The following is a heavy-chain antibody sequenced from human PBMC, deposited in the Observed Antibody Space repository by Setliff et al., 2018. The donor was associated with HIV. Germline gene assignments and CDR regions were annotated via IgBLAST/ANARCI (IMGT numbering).Heavy chain of an antibody. CDR1: GFTFTSYE. CDR3: ARDDPPGGNDY. J-gene: IGHJ4*02. Sequence: EGSLGLSCVASGFTFTSYEFNWVRQAPGKGLEWVAYINTTSSPIYYADSVKRGFTISRDNAKNSVYLQMNSLRAEDTAVYYCARDDPPGGNDYWGQGTLVTVSS. V-gene: IGHV3-48*03. CDR2: INTTSSPI. D-gene: IGHD2-15*01.